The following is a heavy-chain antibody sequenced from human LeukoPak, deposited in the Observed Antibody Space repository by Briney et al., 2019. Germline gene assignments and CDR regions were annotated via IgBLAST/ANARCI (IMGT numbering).Heavy chain of an antibody. Sequence: GGSLRLSCAASGFTFSSYGMHWVRQAPGKGLEWVAVIWYDGSNKYYADSVKGRFTISRDNSKNTLYLQMNSLRAKDTAVYYCARVISGYEEFDYWGQGTLVTVSS. V-gene: IGHV3-33*01. D-gene: IGHD5-12*01. CDR1: GFTFSSYG. CDR2: IWYDGSNK. J-gene: IGHJ4*02. CDR3: ARVISGYEEFDY.